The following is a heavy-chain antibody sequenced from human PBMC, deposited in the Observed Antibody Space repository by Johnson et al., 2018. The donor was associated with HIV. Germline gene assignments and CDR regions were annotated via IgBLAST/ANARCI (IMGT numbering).Heavy chain of an antibody. V-gene: IGHV3-43*01. CDR1: GFTFDDYT. Sequence: VQLVESGGVVVQPGGSLRLSCAASGFTFDDYTMHWVRQDPGKGLEWVSLISWDGGSTYYADSVKGRFTIYRDNSKNSLFLQMNSLRIEDTALYYCAKDISPASSSWWLLIDAFDIWGQGTMVTVSS. CDR3: AKDISPASSSWWLLIDAFDI. CDR2: ISWDGGST. D-gene: IGHD6-13*01. J-gene: IGHJ3*02.